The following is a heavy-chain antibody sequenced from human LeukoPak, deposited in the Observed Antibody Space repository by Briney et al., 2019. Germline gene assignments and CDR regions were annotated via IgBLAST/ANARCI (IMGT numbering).Heavy chain of an antibody. V-gene: IGHV3-23*01. CDR3: AKDYCSSTSCYYYYYGMDV. CDR1: GFTFSSCA. J-gene: IGHJ6*02. D-gene: IGHD2-2*01. CDR2: ISGSGGST. Sequence: GGSLRLSCAASGFTFSSCAMSWVRQAPGKGLEWVSAISGSGGSTYYADSVKGRFTISRDNSKNTLYLQMNSLRAEDTAVYYCAKDYCSSTSCYYYYYGMDVWGQGTTVTVSS.